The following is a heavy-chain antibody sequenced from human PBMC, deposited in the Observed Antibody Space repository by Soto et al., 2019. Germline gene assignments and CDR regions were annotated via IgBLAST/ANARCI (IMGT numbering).Heavy chain of an antibody. CDR3: TTDDGEWELLRCAFDI. V-gene: IGHV3-15*01. D-gene: IGHD1-26*01. J-gene: IGHJ3*02. CDR2: IKSKTGGGTT. Sequence: GGSLRLSCAASGFTFSNDWMSWVRQAPGKGLEWVGRIKSKTGGGTTDYAAPVNGSFTISREDSKNTLYLKMNSHKTEETAVYYCTTDDGEWELLRCAFDIWGQGTMVTVSS. CDR1: GFTFSNDW.